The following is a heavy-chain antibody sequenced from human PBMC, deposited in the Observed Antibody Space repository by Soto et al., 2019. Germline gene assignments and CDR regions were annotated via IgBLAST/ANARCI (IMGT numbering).Heavy chain of an antibody. Sequence: ASVKVSCKASGYTFTSYGISWVRQAPGQGLEWMGWISAYNGNTNYAQKLQGRVTMTTDTSTSTAYMELRSLRSDDTAVYYCARGPQTRFDPGWFDPWGQGTLVTVSS. CDR2: ISAYNGNT. V-gene: IGHV1-18*01. CDR1: GYTFTSYG. J-gene: IGHJ5*02. D-gene: IGHD3-3*01. CDR3: ARGPQTRFDPGWFDP.